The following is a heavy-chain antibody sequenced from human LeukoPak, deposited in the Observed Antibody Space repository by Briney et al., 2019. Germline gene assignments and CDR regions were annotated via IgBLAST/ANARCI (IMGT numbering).Heavy chain of an antibody. J-gene: IGHJ4*02. CDR3: ARYGLDILTGYYKPDDY. V-gene: IGHV7-4-1*02. CDR2: FNTYTGNP. D-gene: IGHD3-9*01. Sequence: ASVKVSCKASGYSFTTHGMNWVPQAPGQGLEWMGWFNTYTGNPTYAQGFTGRFVFSMDTSASTAYLQISSLKAEDMAMYYCARYGLDILTGYYKPDDYWGQGTLVTVSS. CDR1: GYSFTTHG.